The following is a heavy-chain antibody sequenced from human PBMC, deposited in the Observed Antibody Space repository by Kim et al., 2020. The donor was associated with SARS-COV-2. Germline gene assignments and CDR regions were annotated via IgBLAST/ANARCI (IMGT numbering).Heavy chain of an antibody. Sequence: ASVKVSCKASGYTFTGYYMHWVRQAPGQGLEWMGWINPNSGGTNYAQKFQGRVTMTRDTSISTAYMELSRLRSDYTAVYYCARVSPVAGPEKDYYYYYGMDVWGQGTTVTVSS. D-gene: IGHD6-19*01. CDR1: GYTFTGYY. V-gene: IGHV1-2*02. CDR2: INPNSGGT. CDR3: ARVSPVAGPEKDYYYYYGMDV. J-gene: IGHJ6*02.